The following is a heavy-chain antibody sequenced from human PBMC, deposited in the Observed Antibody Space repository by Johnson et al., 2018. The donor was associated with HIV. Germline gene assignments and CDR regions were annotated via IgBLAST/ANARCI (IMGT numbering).Heavy chain of an antibody. D-gene: IGHD6-13*01. Sequence: VQLVESGGGVVQPGGSLRLSCVVSGFAFNTYWMSWARQAPGKGLEWVANIKQDGSEKDYVDSVKGRFTISRDNPKNSLYLQMNSLRAEDTAVYYCARDCSSWRHAFDIWGQGTMVTVSS. V-gene: IGHV3-7*05. J-gene: IGHJ3*02. CDR3: ARDCSSWRHAFDI. CDR2: IKQDGSEK. CDR1: GFAFNTYW.